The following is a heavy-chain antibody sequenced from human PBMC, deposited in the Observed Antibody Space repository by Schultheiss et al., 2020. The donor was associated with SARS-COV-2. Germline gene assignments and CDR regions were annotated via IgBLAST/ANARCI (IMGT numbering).Heavy chain of an antibody. Sequence: SETLSLTCTVSGGSISSGDYYWSWIRQPPGKGLEWIGYIYYSGSTNYNPSLKSRVTISVDTSKNQFSLKLSSVTAADTAVYYCARDPGYYDSSGYYYPHDAFDIWGQGTMVTVSS. J-gene: IGHJ3*02. CDR2: IYYSGST. CDR1: GGSISSGDYY. CDR3: ARDPGYYDSSGYYYPHDAFDI. V-gene: IGHV4-30-4*01. D-gene: IGHD3-22*01.